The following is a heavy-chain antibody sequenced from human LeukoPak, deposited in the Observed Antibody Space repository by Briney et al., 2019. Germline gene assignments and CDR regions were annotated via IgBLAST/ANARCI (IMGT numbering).Heavy chain of an antibody. CDR1: GFIFSDYG. Sequence: GGSLRLSCAVSGFIFSDYGMHWVRQAPGKGLEWVAVIWYDGTNKYYAASVEGRFTISRDNSKNTLYLQMNSLRAEDTAVYYCARTRYNSGGGDYWGQGTPVTVS. J-gene: IGHJ4*02. D-gene: IGHD6-19*01. CDR3: ARTRYNSGGGDY. CDR2: IWYDGTNK. V-gene: IGHV3-33*01.